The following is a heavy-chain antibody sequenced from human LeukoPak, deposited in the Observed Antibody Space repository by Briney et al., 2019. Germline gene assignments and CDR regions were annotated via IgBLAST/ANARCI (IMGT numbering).Heavy chain of an antibody. Sequence: GGSLRLSCAASGFTFSSYAMSWVRQAPGKGLEWVSAISGSGGSTYYADSVEGRFTISRDNSKNTLYLQMNSLRPEDTALYYCTSQDYLGSQEYNKGLDYWGQGTLVTVSS. CDR3: TSQDYLGSQEYNKGLDY. CDR1: GFTFSSYA. V-gene: IGHV3-23*01. CDR2: ISGSGGST. J-gene: IGHJ4*02. D-gene: IGHD3-10*01.